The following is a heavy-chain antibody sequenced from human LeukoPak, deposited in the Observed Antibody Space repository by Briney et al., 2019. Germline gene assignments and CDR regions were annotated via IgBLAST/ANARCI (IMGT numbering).Heavy chain of an antibody. Sequence: GGSLRLSCVASGFTFSGYWMSWVRQAPGKGLEWVANIMKDGSTKKYVDSVKGRFTISRDNAKNSLYLQTNSLRVEDTAVYYCARDRDFYVADNWGQGTQLIVSS. J-gene: IGHJ4*02. CDR1: GFTFSGYW. CDR2: IMKDGSTK. CDR3: ARDRDFYVADN. D-gene: IGHD2-21*02. V-gene: IGHV3-7*01.